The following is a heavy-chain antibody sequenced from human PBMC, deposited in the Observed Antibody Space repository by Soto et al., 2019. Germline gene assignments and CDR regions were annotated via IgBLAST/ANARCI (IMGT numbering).Heavy chain of an antibody. Sequence: PSETLSLTCSVSGGSVSDYYWSWIRQSPSRGLEWLGRTYYRSKWYNDYAISVRGRLTVDPDTSRNQFSLQLNSMTPEDTAVYYCARGTGDPRGDALDIWGQGTMVTVSS. D-gene: IGHD7-27*01. CDR3: ARGTGDPRGDALDI. CDR2: TYYRSKWYN. J-gene: IGHJ3*02. CDR1: GGSVSDYY. V-gene: IGHV6-1*01.